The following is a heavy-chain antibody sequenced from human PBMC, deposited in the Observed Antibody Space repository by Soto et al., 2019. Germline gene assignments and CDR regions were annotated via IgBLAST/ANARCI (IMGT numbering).Heavy chain of an antibody. CDR2: IYYSGST. V-gene: IGHV4-39*01. CDR3: ARHEENWNYGGYFDY. CDR1: GGSISSSSYY. D-gene: IGHD1-7*01. Sequence: SETLSLTCTVSGGSISSSSYYWGWIRQPPGKGLEWIGSIYYSGSTYYNPSLKSRVTISVDTSKNQFSLKLSSVTAADTAVYYCARHEENWNYGGYFDYWGQGTLVTVSS. J-gene: IGHJ4*02.